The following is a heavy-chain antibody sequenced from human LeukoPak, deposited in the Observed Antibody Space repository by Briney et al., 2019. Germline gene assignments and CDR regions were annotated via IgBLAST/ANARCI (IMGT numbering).Heavy chain of an antibody. J-gene: IGHJ4*02. D-gene: IGHD6-6*01. CDR1: GFTFSSYW. Sequence: PGGSLRLSCAASGFTFSSYWMHWVRQAPGKGLVRVSRINTDGSSTNYADSVKGRFTISRDNAKNTLYLQMNSLRAEDTAVYYCARGLPGHTSSMGYWGQGILVTVSS. V-gene: IGHV3-74*01. CDR3: ARGLPGHTSSMGY. CDR2: INTDGSST.